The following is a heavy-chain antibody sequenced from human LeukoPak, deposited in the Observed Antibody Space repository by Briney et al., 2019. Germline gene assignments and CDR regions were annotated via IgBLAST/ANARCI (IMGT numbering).Heavy chain of an antibody. Sequence: SETLSLTCAVYGGSFSGYYWSWIRQPPGKGLEWIGEINHSGSTNYNPSLKSRVTISVDTSKNQFSLKLSSVTAADTAVYYCARHTVVVTADAFDIWGQGTMVTASS. D-gene: IGHD2-21*02. CDR3: ARHTVVVTADAFDI. CDR1: GGSFSGYY. J-gene: IGHJ3*02. CDR2: INHSGST. V-gene: IGHV4-34*01.